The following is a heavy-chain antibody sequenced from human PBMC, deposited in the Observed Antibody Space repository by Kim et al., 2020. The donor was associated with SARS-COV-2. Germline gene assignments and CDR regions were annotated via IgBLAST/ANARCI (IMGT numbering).Heavy chain of an antibody. V-gene: IGHV3-15*01. CDR1: GFTFSNAW. D-gene: IGHD3-10*01. J-gene: IGHJ4*02. CDR2: IKSKTDGGTT. CDR3: TTDLVRPHYYGSGSTLER. Sequence: GGSLRLSCAASGFTFSNAWMSWVRQAPGKGLEWVGRIKSKTDGGTTDYAAPVKGRFTISRDDSKNTLYLQMNSLKTEDTAVYYCTTDLVRPHYYGSGSTLERWGQGTLVTVSS.